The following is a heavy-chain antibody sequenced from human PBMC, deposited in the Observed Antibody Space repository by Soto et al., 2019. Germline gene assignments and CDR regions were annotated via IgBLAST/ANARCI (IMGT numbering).Heavy chain of an antibody. CDR3: ARSQGSSTSLEIYYYYYYGMDV. J-gene: IGHJ6*02. V-gene: IGHV1-69*01. D-gene: IGHD2-2*01. CDR1: GGTFSSYA. CDR2: ITTISGTA. Sequence: QVQLVQSGAEVKKPGSSVKVSCKASGGTFSSYAISWVRQAPGQGLEWMGGITTISGTANYAQKFQGRVKITADESTSTAYMELSSLRSEDTAVYYCARSQGSSTSLEIYYYYYYGMDVWGQGTTVTVSS.